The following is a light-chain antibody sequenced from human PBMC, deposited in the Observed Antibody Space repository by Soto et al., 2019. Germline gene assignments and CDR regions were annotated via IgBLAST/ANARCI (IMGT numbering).Light chain of an antibody. CDR1: QSISSY. J-gene: IGKJ5*01. Sequence: DIQMTQSPSSLSACVGDRVTITCRASQSISSYLNWYQQKPGKAPKLLIYAASSLQSGVPSRFSGSGSGTDFTLTISSLQPEDFATYYCQQRYSTITFGQGTRLQIK. V-gene: IGKV1-39*01. CDR2: AAS. CDR3: QQRYSTIT.